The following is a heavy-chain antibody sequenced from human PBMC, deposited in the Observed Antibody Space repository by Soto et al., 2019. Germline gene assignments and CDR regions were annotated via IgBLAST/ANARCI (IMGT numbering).Heavy chain of an antibody. J-gene: IGHJ6*02. Sequence: GEALKISCKHSGFNFPTFWIASVRQMPGKGLEWMGTIYPDDSDTRYSPSFQGQVTISADKSIQTAYLQMNSLRAEDTAVYYCAKTSGRYYKEGMDVWGQGTTVTVSS. CDR3: AKTSGRYYKEGMDV. CDR1: GFNFPTFW. D-gene: IGHD1-26*01. CDR2: IYPDDSDT. V-gene: IGHV5-51*01.